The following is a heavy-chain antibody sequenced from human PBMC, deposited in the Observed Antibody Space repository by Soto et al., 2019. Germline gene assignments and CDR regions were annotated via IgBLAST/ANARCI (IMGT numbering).Heavy chain of an antibody. Sequence: TGGSLRLSCAASGFTFSSYSMNWVRQAPGKGLEWVSSISSSSSYIYYADSVKGRFTISRDNAKNSLYLQMNSLRAEDTAVYYCARVAAHYYYGMDVWGQGTTVTVSS. CDR2: ISSSSSYI. J-gene: IGHJ6*02. CDR3: ARVAAHYYYGMDV. D-gene: IGHD2-15*01. CDR1: GFTFSSYS. V-gene: IGHV3-21*01.